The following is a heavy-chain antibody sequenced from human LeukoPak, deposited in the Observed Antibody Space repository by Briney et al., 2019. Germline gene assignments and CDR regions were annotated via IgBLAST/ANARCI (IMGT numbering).Heavy chain of an antibody. CDR2: ISGSGGST. V-gene: IGHV3-23*01. Sequence: PGGSLRLSCAASGFTFSSYVMSWVRQAPGKGLEWVSGISGSGGSTNHADSVKGQFTISRDNSKNTLYLQMNSLRAEDTAEYYCAKVYSSGWYWVDYWGQGTLVTVSS. D-gene: IGHD6-19*01. J-gene: IGHJ4*02. CDR3: AKVYSSGWYWVDY. CDR1: GFTFSSYV.